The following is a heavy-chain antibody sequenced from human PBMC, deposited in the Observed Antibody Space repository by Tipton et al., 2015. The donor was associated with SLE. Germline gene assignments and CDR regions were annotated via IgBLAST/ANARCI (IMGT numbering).Heavy chain of an antibody. CDR2: IKSKTDGGTT. D-gene: IGHD6-19*01. J-gene: IGHJ6*03. V-gene: IGHV3-15*01. CDR3: TTEAAVGGTAYYKYYYMDV. Sequence: GSLRLSCAASGFTFSNAWMSWVRQAPGKGLEWVGRIKSKTDGGTTDYAAPVKGRFTISRDDSKNTLYLQMNSLKTEDTAVYYCTTEAAVGGTAYYKYYYMDVWGKGTAVTVSS. CDR1: GFTFSNAW.